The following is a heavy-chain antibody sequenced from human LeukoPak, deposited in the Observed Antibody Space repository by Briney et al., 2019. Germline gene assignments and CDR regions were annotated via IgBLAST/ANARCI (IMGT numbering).Heavy chain of an antibody. Sequence: ASVKVSCKASGYTFTSYDINWVRQAAGQGPEWMGWMNPHSGNTGYAQRFQGRVIMTRNTSITTAYMELSSLRSEDTAVYYCARGQKSALTYGSGTSAYYFDYWGQGTLVTVYS. CDR2: MNPHSGNT. CDR3: ARGQKSALTYGSGTSAYYFDY. V-gene: IGHV1-8*01. CDR1: GYTFTSYD. D-gene: IGHD3-10*01. J-gene: IGHJ4*02.